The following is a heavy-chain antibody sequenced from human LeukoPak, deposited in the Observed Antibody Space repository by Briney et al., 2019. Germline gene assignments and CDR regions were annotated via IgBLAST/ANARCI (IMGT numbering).Heavy chain of an antibody. Sequence: GGSLRLSCAASGFTFSSYAMTWVRQAPGKGLEWVSVLYSGGSTYYADSVKGRFTISRDNSKNTLYLQMNNLRAEDTAVYYCARGPDDYRSIDYWGQGTLVTVSS. CDR2: LYSGGST. V-gene: IGHV3-53*01. D-gene: IGHD4-11*01. CDR3: ARGPDDYRSIDY. J-gene: IGHJ4*02. CDR1: GFTFSSYA.